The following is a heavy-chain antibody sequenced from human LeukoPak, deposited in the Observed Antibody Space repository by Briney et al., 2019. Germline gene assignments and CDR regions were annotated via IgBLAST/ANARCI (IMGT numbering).Heavy chain of an antibody. V-gene: IGHV3-21*01. CDR2: INSSSSYI. D-gene: IGHD1-26*01. J-gene: IGHJ3*02. CDR3: ARGRQNSGSYSDAFDI. Sequence: GGSLRLSCAASGLTFCSYSMNWVRQAPGKGLEWVSSINSSSSYIYSADSVKGRFTISRDNAKNSLSLQMNSLRAEDTAVYYCARGRQNSGSYSDAFDIWGQGTVVTVSS. CDR1: GLTFCSYS.